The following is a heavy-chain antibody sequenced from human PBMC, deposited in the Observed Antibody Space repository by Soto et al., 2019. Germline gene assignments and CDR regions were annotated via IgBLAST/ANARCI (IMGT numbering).Heavy chain of an antibody. D-gene: IGHD4-17*01. V-gene: IGHV3-66*01. Sequence: EVQLVKSGGGLVQPGESLRLSCAVSGFSVSGNFMSWVRQAPGKGLEWVSDHYSGGSTYYADSVKGRFTISRDIPKNTLYLQMNSLRPEDTAAYYCAIFDYGTFDFWGRGTMVTVSS. CDR2: HYSGGST. CDR3: AIFDYGTFDF. J-gene: IGHJ3*01. CDR1: GFSVSGNF.